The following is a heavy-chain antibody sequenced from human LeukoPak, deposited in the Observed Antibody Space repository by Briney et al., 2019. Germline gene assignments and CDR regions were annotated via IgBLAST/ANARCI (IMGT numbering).Heavy chain of an antibody. CDR3: AKDIGVAAADAFDI. CDR1: GFTFDDYA. CDR2: ISWNSGSI. J-gene: IGHJ3*02. V-gene: IGHV3-9*01. Sequence: GGSLRLSCAASGFTFDDYAMHWVRQAPGKGLEWVSGISWNSGSIGYADSVKGRFTISRDNAKNSLYLQMNSLRAEDTALYYCAKDIGVAAADAFDIWGRGTMVTVSS. D-gene: IGHD6-13*01.